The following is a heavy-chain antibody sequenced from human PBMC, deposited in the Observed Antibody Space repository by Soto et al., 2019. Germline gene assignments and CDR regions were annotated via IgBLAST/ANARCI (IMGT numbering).Heavy chain of an antibody. CDR3: ARDAEKVPAAITLDY. D-gene: IGHD2-2*01. J-gene: IGHJ4*02. Sequence: GGSLRLSCAASGFTFSSYAMHWVRQAPGKGLEYVSAISSNGGSTYYANSVKGRFTISRDNSKNTLYLQMGSLRAEDMAVYYCARDAEKVPAAITLDYWGQGTLVTVSS. CDR2: ISSNGGST. CDR1: GFTFSSYA. V-gene: IGHV3-64*01.